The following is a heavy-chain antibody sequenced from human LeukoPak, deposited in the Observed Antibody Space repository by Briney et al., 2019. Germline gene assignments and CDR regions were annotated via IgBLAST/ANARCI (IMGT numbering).Heavy chain of an antibody. J-gene: IGHJ4*02. D-gene: IGHD3-3*01. V-gene: IGHV4-34*01. CDR2: INHSGST. CDR3: ARAHSRITIFGVVIISPYFDY. Sequence: SETLSLTCDVYGGSFSGYYWSWIRQPPGKGLEWIGEINHSGSTNYNPSLKSRVTISVDTSKNQFSLKLSSVTAADTAVYYCARAHSRITIFGVVIISPYFDYWGQGTLVTVSS. CDR1: GGSFSGYY.